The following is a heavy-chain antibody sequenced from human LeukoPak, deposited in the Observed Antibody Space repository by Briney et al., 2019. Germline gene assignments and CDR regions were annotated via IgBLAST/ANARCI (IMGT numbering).Heavy chain of an antibody. D-gene: IGHD3-3*01. Sequence: GGSLRLSCAASGFTFSSYSMNWVRQAPGKGLEWVSSISSSSSYIYYADSVKGRFTISRDNAKNSLYLQMNSLRAEDTAVYYCARDKQDDFWSGYYIWFDPWGQGTPVTVSS. CDR3: ARDKQDDFWSGYYIWFDP. CDR2: ISSSSSYI. J-gene: IGHJ5*02. V-gene: IGHV3-21*01. CDR1: GFTFSSYS.